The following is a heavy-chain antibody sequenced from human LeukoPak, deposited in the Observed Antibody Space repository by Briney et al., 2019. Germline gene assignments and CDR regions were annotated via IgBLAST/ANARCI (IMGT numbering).Heavy chain of an antibody. V-gene: IGHV4-59*06. CDR2: IYYSGST. J-gene: IGHJ5*02. D-gene: IGHD4-23*01. CDR3: ACHWYGGNSA. CDR1: GGSISSYY. Sequence: SETLSLTCTVSGGSISSYYWSWIRQPPGKGLEWIGYIYYSGSTYYNPSLKSRVTISVDTSKNQFSLKLSSVTAADTAVYYCACHWYGGNSAWGQGTLVTVSS.